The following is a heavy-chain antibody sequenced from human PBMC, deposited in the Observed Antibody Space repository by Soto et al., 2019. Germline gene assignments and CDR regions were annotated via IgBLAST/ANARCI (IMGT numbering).Heavy chain of an antibody. D-gene: IGHD3-3*01. J-gene: IGHJ6*02. CDR3: ARVGGCDFWSGYYTYYYYYGMDV. CDR2: ISAYNGNT. CDR1: GYTFTSYG. Sequence: ASVKVSCKASGYTFTSYGISWVRQAPGQGLEWMGWISAYNGNTNYAQKLQGRVTMTTDTSTSTAYMELRSLRSDDTAVYYCARVGGCDFWSGYYTYYYYYGMDVWGQGTTVTVSS. V-gene: IGHV1-18*04.